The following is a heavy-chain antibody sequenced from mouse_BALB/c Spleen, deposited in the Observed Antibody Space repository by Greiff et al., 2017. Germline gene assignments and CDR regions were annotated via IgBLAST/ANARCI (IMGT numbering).Heavy chain of an antibody. CDR2: ISYSGST. D-gene: IGHD1-2*01. V-gene: IGHV3-2*02. Sequence: EVQLQESGPGLVKPSQSLSLTCTVTGYSITSDYAWNWIRQFPGNKLEWMGYISYSGSTSYNPSLKSRISITRDTSKNQFFLQLNSVTTEDTATYYCARNDGLDDWGQGTTLTVSS. CDR3: ARNDGLDD. J-gene: IGHJ2*01. CDR1: GYSITSDYA.